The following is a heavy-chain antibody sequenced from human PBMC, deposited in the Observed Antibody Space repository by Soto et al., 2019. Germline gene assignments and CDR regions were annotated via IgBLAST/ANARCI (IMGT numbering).Heavy chain of an antibody. CDR1: GYTFTSYA. D-gene: IGHD3-9*01. J-gene: IGHJ5*02. V-gene: IGHV1-3*01. Sequence: ASVKVSCKASGYTFTSYAMHWVRQAPRQRLEWMGWINAGNGNTKYSQKFQGRVTITRDTSAGTAYMDLSSLRSEDTAVYYCARAHYDILTGYSLNWFDPWGQGTLVTVSS. CDR2: INAGNGNT. CDR3: ARAHYDILTGYSLNWFDP.